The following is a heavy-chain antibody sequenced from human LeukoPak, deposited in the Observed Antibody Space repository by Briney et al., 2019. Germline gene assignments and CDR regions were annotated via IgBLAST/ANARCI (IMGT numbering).Heavy chain of an antibody. CDR1: GYTFTSYD. CDR2: VNPNSGNT. V-gene: IGHV1-8*01. CDR3: ARPYDSSGYYYSDAFDI. D-gene: IGHD3-22*01. J-gene: IGHJ3*02. Sequence: ASVKVSCKASGYTFTSYDINWVRQAPGQGLEWMGWVNPNSGNTGYAQKFQGRVTMTRNTSISTAYMELSSLRSEDTAVYYCARPYDSSGYYYSDAFDIWGQGTMVTVSS.